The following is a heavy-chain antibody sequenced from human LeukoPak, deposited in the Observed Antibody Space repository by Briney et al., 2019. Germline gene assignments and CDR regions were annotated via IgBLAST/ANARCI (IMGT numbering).Heavy chain of an antibody. J-gene: IGHJ5*02. Sequence: SETLSLTCTVSGGSISSGSYYWDWIRQPPGKGLEWIVDIYSSGKTNYNPSLRSRFTMSIYPSKNQFHLNLNAVRATDAAFYYCARHFPERTWFARWGQGTLVTVST. CDR1: GGSISSGSYY. CDR3: ARHFPERTWFAR. V-gene: IGHV4-39*01. D-gene: IGHD1-1*01. CDR2: IYSSGKT.